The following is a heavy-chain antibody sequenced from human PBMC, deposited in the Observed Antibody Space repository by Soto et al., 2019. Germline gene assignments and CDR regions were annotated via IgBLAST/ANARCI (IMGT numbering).Heavy chain of an antibody. CDR2: FNPDNGET. J-gene: IGHJ4*02. V-gene: IGHV1-18*01. Sequence: GASVKVSCKASGYTFTSYGISWVRQAPGQGLEWMGCFNPDNGETIYAQKLQGRVTMTEDTSTDTAYMELSSLRSEDTAVYYCATGLARPLGYCSGGSCIFDYWGQGTLVTVSS. D-gene: IGHD2-15*01. CDR1: GYTFTSYG. CDR3: ATGLARPLGYCSGGSCIFDY.